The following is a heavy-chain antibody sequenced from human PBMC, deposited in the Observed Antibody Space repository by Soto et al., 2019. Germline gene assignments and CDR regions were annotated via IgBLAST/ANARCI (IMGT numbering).Heavy chain of an antibody. CDR1: GYTFTGYY. V-gene: IGHV1-2*04. CDR2: INPNSGGT. Sequence: GPSVKVSCKASGYTFTGYYMHWVRQAPGQGLEWMGWINPNSGGTNYAQKFQGWVTMTRDTSISTAYMELSRLRSDDTAVYYCARETTNDYSLSLDYWGQRTLVTVSS. D-gene: IGHD4-17*01. CDR3: ARETTNDYSLSLDY. J-gene: IGHJ4*02.